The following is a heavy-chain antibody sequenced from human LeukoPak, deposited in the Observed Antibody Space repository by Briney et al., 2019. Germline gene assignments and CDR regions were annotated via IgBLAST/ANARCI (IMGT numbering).Heavy chain of an antibody. J-gene: IGHJ4*02. CDR1: GITFSSYA. Sequence: GGSLRLSCAASGITFSSYAMSWVRQAPGKGLEWVSGISGSGGSTYYAESVKGRFTISRDNPKNTLYLQMNSLRAEDTAVYYCAKEPYSGSIFDSWGQGTLVTVSS. D-gene: IGHD1-26*01. CDR3: AKEPYSGSIFDS. CDR2: ISGSGGST. V-gene: IGHV3-23*01.